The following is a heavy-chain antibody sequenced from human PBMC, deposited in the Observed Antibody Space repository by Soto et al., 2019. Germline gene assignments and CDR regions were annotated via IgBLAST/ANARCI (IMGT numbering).Heavy chain of an antibody. CDR3: ARAAGSFVVVPAANYYYYGMDV. CDR2: IIPIFGTA. D-gene: IGHD2-2*01. J-gene: IGHJ6*02. CDR1: GGTFSSYA. Sequence: GASVKVSCKASGGTFSSYAISWVRQAPGQGLEWMGGIIPIFGTANYAQKFQGRVTITADESTSTAYMELSSLRSEDTAVYYCARAAGSFVVVPAANYYYYGMDVWGQGTTVTVSS. V-gene: IGHV1-69*13.